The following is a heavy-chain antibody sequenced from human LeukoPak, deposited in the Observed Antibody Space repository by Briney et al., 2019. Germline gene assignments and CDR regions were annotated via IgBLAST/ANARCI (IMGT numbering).Heavy chain of an antibody. Sequence: GGSLRLSCAASRFTFSSYGMHWVRQAPGKGLEWVAFIRFDGSYNYYADSVKGRFTISRDNAKNSLYLQMNSLRAEDTAVYYCARASRVTMVRGVIITWTPLYFDYWGQGTLVTVSS. CDR1: RFTFSSYG. V-gene: IGHV3-30*02. CDR3: ARASRVTMVRGVIITWTPLYFDY. J-gene: IGHJ4*02. D-gene: IGHD3-10*01. CDR2: IRFDGSYN.